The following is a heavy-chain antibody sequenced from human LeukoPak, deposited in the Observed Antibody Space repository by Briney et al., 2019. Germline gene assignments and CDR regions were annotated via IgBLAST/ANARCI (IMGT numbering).Heavy chain of an antibody. CDR3: ARERRGEGTSILWGTVDY. CDR2: IWYDGSNK. Sequence: PGGSLRLSCAASGFTFSSYGMHWVRQAPGKGLEWVAVIWYDGSNKYYADSVKGRFTISRDNSKNTLYLQMNSLRAEDTAVYYCARERRGEGTSILWGTVDYWGQGTLVTVSS. V-gene: IGHV3-33*01. J-gene: IGHJ4*02. CDR1: GFTFSSYG. D-gene: IGHD2-21*01.